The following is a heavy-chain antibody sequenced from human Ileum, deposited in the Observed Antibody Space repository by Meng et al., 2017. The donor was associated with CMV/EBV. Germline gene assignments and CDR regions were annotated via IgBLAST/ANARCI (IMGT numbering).Heavy chain of an antibody. CDR2: RHKNGND. D-gene: IGHD2-21*01. CDR3: AIYYGGVGGRGY. Sequence: VQRQGSGPGLVKPPQTRSIPCSVSGDSISSNNYHWSWIRQPAGKGLEWIGQRHKNGNDNYNASLKSRVTISIDTSKNQFSLTLTSVTAADTAVYYCAIYYGGVGGRGYWAQGTLVTVSS. CDR1: GDSISSNNYH. V-gene: IGHV4-61*09. J-gene: IGHJ4*02.